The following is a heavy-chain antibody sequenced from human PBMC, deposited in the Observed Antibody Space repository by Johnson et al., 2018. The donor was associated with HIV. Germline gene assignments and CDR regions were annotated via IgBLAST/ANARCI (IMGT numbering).Heavy chain of an antibody. CDR1: GFTLRNYA. D-gene: IGHD3-22*01. Sequence: VQLVESGGGLVQPGGSLRLSCAASGFTLRNYAMDWVRQAPGKGLEYVSGISTNGGSTYYANSVKGRFTISRDDSKNTLYLQMNSLKTEDTAVYYCTTDWDYDDSSGYYQRVPFDIWGQGTMVTVSS. V-gene: IGHV3-64*01. J-gene: IGHJ3*02. CDR2: ISTNGGST. CDR3: TTDWDYDDSSGYYQRVPFDI.